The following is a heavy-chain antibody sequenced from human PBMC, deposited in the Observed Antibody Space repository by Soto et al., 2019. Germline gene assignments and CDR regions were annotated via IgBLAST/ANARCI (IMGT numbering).Heavy chain of an antibody. D-gene: IGHD2-2*01. Sequence: SETLSLTCAVYGGSFSGYYWSWIRQPPGKGLEWIGEINYSGSTNYNPSLKSRVTISVDTSKNQFSLKLSSVTAADTAVYYCARGLSESSTAPVGYYGMDVWGQGTTVTVSS. CDR1: GGSFSGYY. J-gene: IGHJ6*02. CDR2: INYSGST. V-gene: IGHV4-34*01. CDR3: ARGLSESSTAPVGYYGMDV.